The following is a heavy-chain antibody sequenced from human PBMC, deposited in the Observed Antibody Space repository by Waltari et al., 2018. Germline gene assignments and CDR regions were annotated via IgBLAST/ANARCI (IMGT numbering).Heavy chain of an antibody. V-gene: IGHV3-33*05. CDR3: ARGAYSSSSYIDY. CDR1: GFVRSSYA. CDR2: IPYDGTNK. D-gene: IGHD6-6*01. Sequence: QVNLVESGGGVVQPGRSLRLSCAASGFVRSSYAIHWVRQAPGEGLEWVALIPYDGTNKYYADSVKGRFTISRDNSKKTLSLQMNNLRAEDTAVYHCARGAYSSSSYIDYWGRGTLVTVSS. J-gene: IGHJ4*01.